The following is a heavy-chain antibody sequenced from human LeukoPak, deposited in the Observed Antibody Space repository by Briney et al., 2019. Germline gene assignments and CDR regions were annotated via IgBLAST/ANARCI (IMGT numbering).Heavy chain of an antibody. V-gene: IGHV3-66*01. D-gene: IGHD3-10*01. CDR2: INTGGSP. CDR3: VPLTDGSVDQ. Sequence: PGGSLRLSCAASTFTVNTNYMTGVRQAPGKGLEWVSMINTGGSPYYADPVKGRFTISRDNSKNTLNLQMNSLRVEDTAVYYCVPLTDGSVDQWGQGTLVTVSS. J-gene: IGHJ4*02. CDR1: TFTVNTNY.